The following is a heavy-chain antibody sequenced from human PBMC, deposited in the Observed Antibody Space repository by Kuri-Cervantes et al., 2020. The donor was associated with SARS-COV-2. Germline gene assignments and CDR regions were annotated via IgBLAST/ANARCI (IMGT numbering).Heavy chain of an antibody. CDR2: IYYSGST. Sequence: SETLSLTCTVSGGSVSSGSYYWSWIRQPPGKGLEWIGYIYYSGSTNYNPSLKSRVTISVDTSKNQFSLKLSSVTAADTAVYYCARDPPTIVVGGQGTLVTVSS. J-gene: IGHJ4*02. V-gene: IGHV4-61*01. D-gene: IGHD2-15*01. CDR3: ARDPPTIVV. CDR1: GGSVSSGSYY.